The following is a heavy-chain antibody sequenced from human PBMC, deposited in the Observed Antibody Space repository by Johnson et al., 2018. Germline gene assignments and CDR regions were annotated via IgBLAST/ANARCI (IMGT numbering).Heavy chain of an antibody. CDR3: ARTGSYYGRGWFDP. CDR1: GFTFSSYS. J-gene: IGHJ5*02. CDR2: ISSSSSYI. V-gene: IGHV3-21*01. Sequence: GQLVQSGGGLVKPGGSLRLSCAASGFTFSSYSMNWVRQAPGKGLEWVSSISSSSSYIYYADSVKGRFTISRDNAKNSLYLQMNRLRAEDTAVYYCARTGSYYGRGWFDPWGQGTLVTVSS. D-gene: IGHD1-26*01.